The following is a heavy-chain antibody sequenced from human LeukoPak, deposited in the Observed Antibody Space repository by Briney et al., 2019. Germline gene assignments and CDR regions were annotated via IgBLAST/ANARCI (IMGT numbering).Heavy chain of an antibody. CDR3: ARDWTNWLDP. D-gene: IGHD3/OR15-3a*01. CDR1: GFSFSSYG. V-gene: IGHV3-30*02. Sequence: GGSLRLSCAASGFSFSSYGMDWVRQAPGKGLEWVAFIWSDGNNIHYADSVKDRFTISRDNSNNMLYLQMNSLRPEDTAVFYCARDWTNWLDPWGQGTVVTVSS. CDR2: IWSDGNNI. J-gene: IGHJ5*02.